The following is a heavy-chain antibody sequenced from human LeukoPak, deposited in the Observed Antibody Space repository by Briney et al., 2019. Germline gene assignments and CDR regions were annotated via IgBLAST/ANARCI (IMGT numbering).Heavy chain of an antibody. CDR2: ISGSGGST. J-gene: IGHJ4*02. D-gene: IGHD3-9*01. CDR1: GFTFSSYT. Sequence: GGSLRLSCAASGFTFSSYTMNWVRQAPGKGLEWVSAISGSGGSTYYADSVKGRFTISRDNSKNTLYLQMNSLRAEDTAVYYCAKGSYRANLRYFDWLSRAYFDYWGQGTLVTVSS. V-gene: IGHV3-23*01. CDR3: AKGSYRANLRYFDWLSRAYFDY.